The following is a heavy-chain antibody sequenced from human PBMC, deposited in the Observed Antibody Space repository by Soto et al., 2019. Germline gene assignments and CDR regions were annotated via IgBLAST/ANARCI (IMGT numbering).Heavy chain of an antibody. CDR1: VGSISSGGYY. CDR3: ARGGGLMTTNWFDP. CDR2: IYYSGST. Sequence: SETLSLTCTFSVGSISSGGYYWSCIRQHPGNGLECIWYIYYSGSTYYNPSLKSRVTISVDKSKNQFSLKLSSVTAADTAVYYCARGGGLMTTNWFDPWGQGTLVTVSS. V-gene: IGHV4-31*03. J-gene: IGHJ5*02. D-gene: IGHD4-17*01.